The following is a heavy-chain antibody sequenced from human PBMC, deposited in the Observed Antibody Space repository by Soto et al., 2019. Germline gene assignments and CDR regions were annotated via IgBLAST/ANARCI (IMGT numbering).Heavy chain of an antibody. CDR2: IPNTENKK. CDR1: GFTFSSYG. Sequence: EESGGGVVQPGTSLRLSCVASGFTFSSYGMHWVRQAPGKGLEWVAVIPNTENKKYYADSVKGRFTISRDNSQNTLFLQMDSLMSEDTAMYYCARTEGGRVRGALDIWGQGTMVPV. D-gene: IGHD3-10*01. V-gene: IGHV3-30-3*01. J-gene: IGHJ3*02. CDR3: ARTEGGRVRGALDI.